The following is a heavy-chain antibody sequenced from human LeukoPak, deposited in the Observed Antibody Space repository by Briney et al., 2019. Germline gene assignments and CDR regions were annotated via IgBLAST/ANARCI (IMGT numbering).Heavy chain of an antibody. CDR2: IWYDGSNK. V-gene: IGHV3-33*01. Sequence: PGGSLRLSCAASGFTFSSCGMRWVRQAPGKGLEWVAVIWYDGSNKYYADSVKGRFTISRDNSKNTLYLQMNSLRAEDTAVYYCARGRDDYVWGSYRYWGQGTLVTVSS. CDR1: GFTFSSCG. D-gene: IGHD3-16*02. CDR3: ARGRDDYVWGSYRY. J-gene: IGHJ4*02.